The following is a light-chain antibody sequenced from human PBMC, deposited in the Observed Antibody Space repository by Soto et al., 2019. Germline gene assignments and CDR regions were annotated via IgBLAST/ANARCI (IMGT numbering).Light chain of an antibody. Sequence: DIVMTQSPDSLAVSLGERATINCKSSQSILYSSNNKNYLAWYQQLSGEPPRLLIYWASTRESGVPDRFSGSGSGTDFTLTISSLQAEDVAVYYCQQYYSTPWTFGQGTKVDIK. CDR1: QSILYSSNNKNY. J-gene: IGKJ1*01. V-gene: IGKV4-1*01. CDR2: WAS. CDR3: QQYYSTPWT.